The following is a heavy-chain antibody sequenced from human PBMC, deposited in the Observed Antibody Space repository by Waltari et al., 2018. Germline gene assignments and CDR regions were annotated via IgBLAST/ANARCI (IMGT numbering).Heavy chain of an antibody. CDR3: ARSRDGYSRDAFDI. CDR1: GGSISSSSYY. D-gene: IGHD2-15*01. V-gene: IGHV4-39*07. Sequence: QLQLQESGPGLVKPSKNTSLTCTVPGGSISSSSYYWSRNRQPPGKGLEWIVSIYYSGSTYYNPSLKSRVTISVDTSKNQFSLKLSSVTAADTAVYYCARSRDGYSRDAFDIWGQGTMVTVSS. J-gene: IGHJ3*02. CDR2: IYYSGST.